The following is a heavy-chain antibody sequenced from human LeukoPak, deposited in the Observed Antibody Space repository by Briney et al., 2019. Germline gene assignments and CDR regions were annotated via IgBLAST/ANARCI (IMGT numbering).Heavy chain of an antibody. CDR3: ARGTGYFVFDC. J-gene: IGHJ4*02. V-gene: IGHV3-30*03. D-gene: IGHD3/OR15-3a*01. Sequence: PGGSLRLSCAASGFTFSDYYMSWVRQAPGKGLEWVAVISYDGSNTYYADSVKGRFTISRDNAKNTLFLQMNSLGAEDTAVYYCARGTGYFVFDCWGQGTLVTVSS. CDR1: GFTFSDYY. CDR2: ISYDGSNT.